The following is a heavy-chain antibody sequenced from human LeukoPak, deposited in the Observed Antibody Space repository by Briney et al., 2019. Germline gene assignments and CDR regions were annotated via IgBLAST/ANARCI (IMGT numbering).Heavy chain of an antibody. Sequence: SETLSLTGTDSGGSISSGSYYWSWIRQPAGKGLEWIGRIYTSGSTNYNPSLKSRVTISVDTSKNQFSLKLSSVTAADTAVYYCARDIGALGDYWGQGTLVTVSS. CDR3: ARDIGALGDY. J-gene: IGHJ4*02. V-gene: IGHV4-61*02. D-gene: IGHD3-10*01. CDR1: GGSISSGSYY. CDR2: IYTSGST.